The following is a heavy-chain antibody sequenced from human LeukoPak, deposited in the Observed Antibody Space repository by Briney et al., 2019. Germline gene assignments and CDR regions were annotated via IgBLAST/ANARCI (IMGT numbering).Heavy chain of an antibody. CDR3: AREEREYCGGDCNDAFDI. Sequence: GASVKVSCKASGGTFSSYAISWVRQAPGQGLEWMGGIIPIFGTANYAQKFQGRVTITADESTSTAYMELSSLRSEDTAVYYCAREEREYCGGDCNDAFDIWGQGTMVTVFS. D-gene: IGHD2-21*02. J-gene: IGHJ3*02. V-gene: IGHV1-69*01. CDR2: IIPIFGTA. CDR1: GGTFSSYA.